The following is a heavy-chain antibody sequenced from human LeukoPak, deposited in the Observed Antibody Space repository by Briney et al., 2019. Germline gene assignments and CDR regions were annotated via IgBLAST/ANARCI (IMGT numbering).Heavy chain of an antibody. CDR3: AREYSHIVGATLLGD. CDR1: RGTFSSYA. V-gene: IGHV1-69*04. J-gene: IGHJ4*02. D-gene: IGHD1-26*01. CDR2: IIPILGIA. Sequence: GASVKVSCKASRGTFSSYAISWVRQAPGQGLEWMGRIIPILGIANYAQKFQGRVTITADKSTSTAYMELSSLRSEDTAVYYCAREYSHIVGATLLGDWGQGTLVTASS.